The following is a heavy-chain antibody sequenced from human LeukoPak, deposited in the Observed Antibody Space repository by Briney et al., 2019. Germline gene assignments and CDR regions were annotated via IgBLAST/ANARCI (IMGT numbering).Heavy chain of an antibody. J-gene: IGHJ3*02. Sequence: GGSLRLSCAASGCTFSTYAMHWVRQAPGRGLEWVAVFTYDGSDRYYADSVKGRFTISRDNSKNTLFLQMNSLRAEDTAIYYCAREGGGRSSVSAFDIWGQGTMVTVSS. D-gene: IGHD6-6*01. CDR3: AREGGGRSSVSAFDI. V-gene: IGHV3-30*01. CDR1: GCTFSTYA. CDR2: FTYDGSDR.